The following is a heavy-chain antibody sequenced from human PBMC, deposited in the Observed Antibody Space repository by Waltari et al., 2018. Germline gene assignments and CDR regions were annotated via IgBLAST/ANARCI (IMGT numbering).Heavy chain of an antibody. CDR1: GYSISSGYW. V-gene: IGHV4-38-2*02. Sequence: QVQLQESGPGLVKPSEDLSLTCTVSGYSISSGYWWGWIRQPPGKGLEWIESIYYSGAIQYNPSLGSRATISTDTSKNQFSLRLTSVTAADTAVYYCANNEWGLPVSWGQGTVVTVSS. D-gene: IGHD1-26*01. CDR3: ANNEWGLPVS. J-gene: IGHJ5*02. CDR2: IYYSGAI.